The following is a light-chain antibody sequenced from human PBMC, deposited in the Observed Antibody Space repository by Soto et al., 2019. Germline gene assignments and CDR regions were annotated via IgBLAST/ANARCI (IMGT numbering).Light chain of an antibody. V-gene: IGLV2-14*03. Sequence: QSALTQPASVSGSPGQPITISCSGTSSDIGAYNYVSWYQHYTGKAPKLVISDVSHRPSGVSSRFSGSKSGNTASLTISGLQAEDEADYYSSSYTIHSSVVFGGGTKLTVL. CDR2: DVS. CDR1: SSDIGAYNY. J-gene: IGLJ2*01. CDR3: SSYTIHSSVV.